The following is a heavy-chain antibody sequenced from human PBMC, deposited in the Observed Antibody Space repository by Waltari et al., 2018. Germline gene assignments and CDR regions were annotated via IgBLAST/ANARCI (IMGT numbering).Heavy chain of an antibody. J-gene: IGHJ4*02. CDR3: ARDRGRGLYLDS. CDR1: GESVSKNYW. D-gene: IGHD1-26*01. Sequence: QLQLQLSGPGLVKPSEPLFPSCVVSGESVSKNYWWSWVRRPPGKGLEWSGQIHGTGKTTYNPSLGGRVTVSMDTSNNQFSLRVTSPTAADTAVYFCARDRGRGLYLDSWGQGTLVTVS. CDR2: IHGTGKT. V-gene: IGHV4-4*02.